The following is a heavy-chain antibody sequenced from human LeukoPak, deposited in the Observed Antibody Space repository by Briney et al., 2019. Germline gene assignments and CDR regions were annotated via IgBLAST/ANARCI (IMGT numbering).Heavy chain of an antibody. Sequence: ASAKVSCKASGYTFTSYGISWVRQAPGQGLEWMGWISTYNGNINYAQKLQGRVTMTTDTSTSTAYMELRSLRSDDTAVYYCARDYSSGWPNFDYWGQGTLVTVSS. V-gene: IGHV1-18*01. D-gene: IGHD6-19*01. J-gene: IGHJ4*02. CDR2: ISTYNGNI. CDR3: ARDYSSGWPNFDY. CDR1: GYTFTSYG.